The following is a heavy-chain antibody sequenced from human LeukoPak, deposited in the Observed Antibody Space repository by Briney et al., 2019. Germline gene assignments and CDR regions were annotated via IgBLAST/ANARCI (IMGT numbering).Heavy chain of an antibody. D-gene: IGHD3-22*01. Sequence: ASVKVSCKASGYTFTSYGISWVRQAPGQGLEWMGWISAYNGNTNYAQKLQGRVTMTTDTSTSTAYMELRSLRSDDTAVYYCARDLQIYYDSSGYQRNAFDIWGRGTMVTVSS. V-gene: IGHV1-18*01. CDR2: ISAYNGNT. J-gene: IGHJ3*02. CDR1: GYTFTSYG. CDR3: ARDLQIYYDSSGYQRNAFDI.